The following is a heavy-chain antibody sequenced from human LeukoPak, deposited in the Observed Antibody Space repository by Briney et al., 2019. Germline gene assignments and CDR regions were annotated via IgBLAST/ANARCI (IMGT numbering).Heavy chain of an antibody. D-gene: IGHD6-13*01. J-gene: IGHJ4*02. Sequence: GGSLRLSCAASGFTFSNYWMHWVRPAPGQGLVSVSRINTDASRITYADSVQGRFTISRDNSKNTLYLQMNSLRAEDTAVYYCAKDSSSLQGGFDYWGQGTLVTVSS. CDR2: INTDASRI. V-gene: IGHV3-74*01. CDR1: GFTFSNYW. CDR3: AKDSSSLQGGFDY.